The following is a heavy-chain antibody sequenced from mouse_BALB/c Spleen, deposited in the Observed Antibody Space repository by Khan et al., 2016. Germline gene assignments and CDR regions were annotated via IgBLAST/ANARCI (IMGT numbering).Heavy chain of an antibody. CDR3: ASDLLWYAMDY. J-gene: IGHJ4*01. CDR1: GYTFTTYT. CDR2: IDPYNGNT. D-gene: IGHD2-1*01. V-gene: IGHV1S135*01. Sequence: EVKLLESGPELVKPGASVKVSCKASGYTFTTYTMYWVKQSHGKNLEWIGYIDPYNGNTTYNQKFKGKATLTVDKSSSTAYMHLNSLASDDSAVYYCASDLLWYAMDYWGQGTSVTVSS.